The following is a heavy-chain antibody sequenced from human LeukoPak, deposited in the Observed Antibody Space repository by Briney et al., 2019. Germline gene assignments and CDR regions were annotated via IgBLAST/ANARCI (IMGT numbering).Heavy chain of an antibody. V-gene: IGHV4-59*01. Sequence: SETLSLTCTVSGGSISSYYWSWIRQPPGKGLEWIGYTYYSGSTNYNPSLKSRVTISVDTSKNQFSLKLSSVTAADTTVYYCARFYDSSGYYYLFDYWGQGTLVTVSS. D-gene: IGHD3-22*01. J-gene: IGHJ4*02. CDR3: ARFYDSSGYYYLFDY. CDR2: TYYSGST. CDR1: GGSISSYY.